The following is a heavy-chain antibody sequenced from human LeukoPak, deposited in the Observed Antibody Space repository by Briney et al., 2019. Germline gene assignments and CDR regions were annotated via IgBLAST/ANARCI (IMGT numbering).Heavy chain of an antibody. CDR2: IYYSGST. J-gene: IGHJ6*03. CDR3: ARQGAPYYYYYMDV. CDR1: GFTFSSYS. Sequence: GSLRLSCAASGFTFSSYSMNWIRQPPGKGLEWIGSIYYSGSTYYNPSLKSRVTISVDTSKNQFSLKLSSVTAADTAVYYCARQGAPYYYYYMDVWGKGTTVTVSS. V-gene: IGHV4-39*01.